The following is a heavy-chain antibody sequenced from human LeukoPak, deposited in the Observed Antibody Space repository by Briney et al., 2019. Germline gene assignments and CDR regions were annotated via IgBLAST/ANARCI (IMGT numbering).Heavy chain of an antibody. J-gene: IGHJ3*02. CDR1: GFTFSSYG. V-gene: IGHV3-30*02. Sequence: PGGSLRLSCAASGFTFSSYGMHWVRQAPGKGLEWVAFIRYDGSNKYYADSVKGRFTISRDNSKNTLYLQMNSLRAEDTAVYYCAKVLIWTYGSGNYYKGAFDIWGQGTMVTVFS. CDR2: IRYDGSNK. D-gene: IGHD3-10*01. CDR3: AKVLIWTYGSGNYYKGAFDI.